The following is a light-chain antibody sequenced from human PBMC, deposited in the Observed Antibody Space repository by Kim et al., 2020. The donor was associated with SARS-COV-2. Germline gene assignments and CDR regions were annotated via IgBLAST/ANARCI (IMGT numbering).Light chain of an antibody. V-gene: IGKV3-15*01. CDR1: QSVGNN. J-gene: IGKJ4*01. CDR3: QQYHDWPS. CDR2: TAS. Sequence: EIVMTQSPATLSVSPGERATLSCGASQSVGNNIAWYQKKPGRAPRLLIYTASTRATGIPARFSGSGSGTEFTLTISSLQSEDFATYYCQQYHDWPSFGRGTTVDIK.